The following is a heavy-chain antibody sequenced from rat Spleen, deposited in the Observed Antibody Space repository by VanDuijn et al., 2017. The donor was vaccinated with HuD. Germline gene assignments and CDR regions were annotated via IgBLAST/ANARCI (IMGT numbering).Heavy chain of an antibody. CDR1: GFSLISHS. CDR2: IWGDGNS. D-gene: IGHD1-8*01. J-gene: IGHJ2*01. CDR3: ARALQYPHY. Sequence: QVQLKESGPGLVQSSQTLSLICTVSGFSLISHSVHWVRQPPGKGLDWMGVIWGDGNSNYNSALKSRLSISRDTSKSQVYLKMNSLRTEDTATCYCARALQYPHYWGQGVMVTVSS. V-gene: IGHV2-13*01.